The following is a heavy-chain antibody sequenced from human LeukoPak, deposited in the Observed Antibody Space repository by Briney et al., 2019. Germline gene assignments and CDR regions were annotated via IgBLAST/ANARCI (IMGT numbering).Heavy chain of an antibody. CDR2: IYPGDSDT. J-gene: IGHJ4*02. D-gene: IGHD2-2*01. CDR3: ARGRYCTSTSCSHFDY. Sequence: GESLKISCKGSGYSFTSYWIAWVRQMPGRGLEWMGIIYPGDSDTRYSPSFQGQVTISGDRSISTAYLQWSSLKASDTAMYYCARGRYCTSTSCSHFDYWGQGTPVTVSS. CDR1: GYSFTSYW. V-gene: IGHV5-51*01.